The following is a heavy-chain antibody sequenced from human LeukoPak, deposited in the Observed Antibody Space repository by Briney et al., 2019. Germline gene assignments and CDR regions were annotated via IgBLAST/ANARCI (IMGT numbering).Heavy chain of an antibody. CDR3: ARVPVYYDSSGHYSSYYYYGMDV. V-gene: IGHV1-2*02. CDR1: GYTFTSYY. J-gene: IGHJ6*02. Sequence: ASVKVSCKASGYTFTSYYMHWVRQAPGQGLEWMGWINPNSGGTNYAQKFQGRVTMTRDTSISTAYMELSRLRSDDTAVYYCARVPVYYDSSGHYSSYYYYGMDVWGQGTTVTVSS. D-gene: IGHD3-22*01. CDR2: INPNSGGT.